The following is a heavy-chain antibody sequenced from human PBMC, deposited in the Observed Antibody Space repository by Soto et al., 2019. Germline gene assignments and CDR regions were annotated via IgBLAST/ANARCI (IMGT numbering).Heavy chain of an antibody. Sequence: EVQLVESGGGLVQPGGSVRLSCAASGFTVSSNYMSWVRQAPGKGLEWVAVIYSGGTTYYADSVKGRFTISRDNSKNTLYLQMNSLRAEDTAVYHCARNGDSSDYRGWFDPWGQGTLVTVSS. V-gene: IGHV3-66*01. CDR1: GFTVSSNY. J-gene: IGHJ5*02. D-gene: IGHD3-22*01. CDR3: ARNGDSSDYRGWFDP. CDR2: IYSGGTT.